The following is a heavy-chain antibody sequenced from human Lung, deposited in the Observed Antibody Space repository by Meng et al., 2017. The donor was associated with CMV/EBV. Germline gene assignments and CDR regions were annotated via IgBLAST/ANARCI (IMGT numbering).Heavy chain of an antibody. J-gene: IGHJ4*02. Sequence: FTVSHAWMSWVRQDPGKRLEWVGRIKSKTDGGTTDYAAPVQGRFTISRDDSKNTLYLQMNSLKTEDTAVYYCTTQTVTYCSSTSCSDYWGQGTLVTVSS. CDR3: TTQTVTYCSSTSCSDY. V-gene: IGHV3-15*01. CDR2: IKSKTDGGTT. CDR1: FTVSHAW. D-gene: IGHD2-2*01.